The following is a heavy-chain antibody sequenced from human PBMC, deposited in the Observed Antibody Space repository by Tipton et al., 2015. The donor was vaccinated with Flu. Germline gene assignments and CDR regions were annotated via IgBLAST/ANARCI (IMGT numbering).Heavy chain of an antibody. Sequence: SLRLSCAASGFTFSTFWMSWARQAPGKGLEWVANINQDGSEKYYVDSVKGRFTISRDKAKNSLYLQMNSLRAEDTAVYYCAREEGHYYDTSGFFDYWGQGTLVTVSS. V-gene: IGHV3-7*01. CDR2: INQDGSEK. D-gene: IGHD3-22*01. CDR1: GFTFSTFW. CDR3: AREEGHYYDTSGFFDY. J-gene: IGHJ4*02.